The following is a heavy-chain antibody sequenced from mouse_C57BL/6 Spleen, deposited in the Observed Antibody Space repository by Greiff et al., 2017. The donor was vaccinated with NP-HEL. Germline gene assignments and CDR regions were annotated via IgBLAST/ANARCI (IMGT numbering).Heavy chain of an antibody. J-gene: IGHJ2*01. CDR2: INPSTGGT. V-gene: IGHV1-42*01. CDR1: GYSFTGYY. Sequence: VQLQQSGPELVKPGASVKISCKASGYSFTGYYMNWVKQSPEKSLEWIGEINPSTGGTTYNQKFKAKATLTVDKSSSTAYMQLKSLTSEDSAVYYCAREDYDGYWGQGTTLTVSS. D-gene: IGHD2-4*01. CDR3: AREDYDGY.